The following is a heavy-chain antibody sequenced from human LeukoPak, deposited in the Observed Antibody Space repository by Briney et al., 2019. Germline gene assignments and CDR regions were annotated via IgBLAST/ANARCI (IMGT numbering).Heavy chain of an antibody. V-gene: IGHV1-69*13. J-gene: IGHJ6*03. Sequence: SVKVSCKASGGTFSSYAISWVRQAPGQGLEWMGGIIPIFGTANYAQRFQGRVTITADESTSTAYMELSSLRSEDTAVYYCARGVGVQAARPYYYYYMDVWGKGTTVTVSS. CDR3: ARGVGVQAARPYYYYYMDV. CDR1: GGTFSSYA. CDR2: IIPIFGTA. D-gene: IGHD6-6*01.